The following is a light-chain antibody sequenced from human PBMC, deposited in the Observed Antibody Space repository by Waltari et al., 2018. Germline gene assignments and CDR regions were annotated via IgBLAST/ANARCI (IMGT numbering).Light chain of an antibody. CDR2: GNN. J-gene: IGLJ2*01. Sequence: SSELTQDPTVSVAMGQTVRITCQGDSLRSYYASWYQQRPGQAPILVFSGNNNRPSGVPGRFSGSSSDNTAVLTITGAQAEDEASYYCHSRDASGVGGSFGGGTKLTVL. CDR3: HSRDASGVGGS. CDR1: SLRSYY. V-gene: IGLV3-19*01.